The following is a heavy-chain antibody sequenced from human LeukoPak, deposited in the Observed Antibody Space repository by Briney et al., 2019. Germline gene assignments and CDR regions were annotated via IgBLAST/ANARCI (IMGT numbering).Heavy chain of an antibody. J-gene: IGHJ4*02. CDR3: ARDRGYSYGYGAFDY. Sequence: SETLSLTCTVSGGFISSGGYYWSWIRQHPGKGLEWIGYIYYSGSTFYNPSLKSRVTISVDTSKNQFSLKQSSVTAANTAVYYCARDRGYSYGYGAFDYWGQGTLVTVSS. CDR1: GGFISSGGYY. CDR2: IYYSGST. V-gene: IGHV4-31*03. D-gene: IGHD5-18*01.